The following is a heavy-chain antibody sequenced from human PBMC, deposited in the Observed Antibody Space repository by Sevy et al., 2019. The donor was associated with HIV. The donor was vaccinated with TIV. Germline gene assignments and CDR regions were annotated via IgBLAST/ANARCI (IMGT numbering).Heavy chain of an antibody. V-gene: IGHV3-15*01. CDR3: TTDLEYQLERYYFNY. Sequence: GGSLRLSCAASEFIFTTAWMSWVRQAPGKGLEWVGRIKSKTNGGTTDYAAPVKGRFTISRDDSKKTLYLQMNSLKTEDTAVYYCTTDLEYQLERYYFNYCGQGTLVTVSS. CDR1: EFIFTTAW. J-gene: IGHJ4*02. CDR2: IKSKTNGGTT. D-gene: IGHD2-2*01.